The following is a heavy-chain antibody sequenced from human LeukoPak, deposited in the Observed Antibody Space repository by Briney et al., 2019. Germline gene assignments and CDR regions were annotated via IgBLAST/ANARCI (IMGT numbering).Heavy chain of an antibody. CDR2: SRNKATSYTT. CDR3: ARDLDYGGTSDAFDI. CDR1: GFTFSDHY. D-gene: IGHD4-23*01. V-gene: IGHV3-72*01. J-gene: IGHJ3*02. Sequence: GGSLRLSCAASGFTFSDHYMDWVRQAPGKGLEWVGRSRNKATSYTTEYAASVKGRFIISRDDSKNSLYLQMNSLKTEDTAVYYCARDLDYGGTSDAFDIWGQGTMVTVSS.